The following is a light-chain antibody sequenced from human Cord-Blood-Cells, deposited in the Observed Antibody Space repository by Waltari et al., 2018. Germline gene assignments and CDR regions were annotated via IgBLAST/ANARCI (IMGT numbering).Light chain of an antibody. CDR2: WAS. CDR3: QQYYSTPWT. Sequence: IVLTQSPVSLAVSLGERATINCKSSQSVLYSSNNKNYLAWYQQKPGQPPKLLIYWASTRESGVPDRFSGSGSGTDFTLTISSLQAEDVAVYYCQQYYSTPWTFGQGP. CDR1: QSVLYSSNNKNY. J-gene: IGKJ1*01. V-gene: IGKV4-1*01.